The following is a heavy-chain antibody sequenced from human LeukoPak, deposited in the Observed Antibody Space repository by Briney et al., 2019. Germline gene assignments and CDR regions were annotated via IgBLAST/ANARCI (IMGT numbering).Heavy chain of an antibody. CDR3: GRGGVAARPPYDY. CDR2: INHRGST. Sequence: SETLSLTCAVYVGSFSGYYWSWLRQPPGKGLEGIGEINHRGSTNYNPPLKSRVTISVNTSKKQFFLKLSQLAAADTAGFFWGRGGVAARPPYDYCGEGSLFTVS. D-gene: IGHD6-6*01. V-gene: IGHV4-34*01. CDR1: VGSFSGYY. J-gene: IGHJ4*02.